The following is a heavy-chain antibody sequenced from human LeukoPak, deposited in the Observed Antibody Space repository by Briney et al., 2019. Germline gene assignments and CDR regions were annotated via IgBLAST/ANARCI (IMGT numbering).Heavy chain of an antibody. CDR2: IGSSSLII. J-gene: IGHJ4*02. V-gene: IGHV3-48*04. CDR1: GFTFNNYS. Sequence: PGGSLRLSCGASGFTFNNYSLNWVRQVPGKGLQWISYIGSSSLIIYYAESVKGRFTISRDNARNSVSLQMDSLRSEDTAVYYCAREDTGDFDFWGLGTLVTVSS. D-gene: IGHD7-27*01. CDR3: AREDTGDFDF.